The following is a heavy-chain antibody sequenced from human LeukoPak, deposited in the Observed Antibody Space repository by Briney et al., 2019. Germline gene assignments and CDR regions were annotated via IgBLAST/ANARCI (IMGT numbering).Heavy chain of an antibody. CDR1: GFTFSSYA. CDR2: ISGSGHTT. V-gene: IGHV3-23*01. Sequence: GGSLKLSCAASGFTFSSYAMVWARQAPGKGLEWVSAISGSGHTTFYGDSVKGRFTISRDNSKNTLYLQMDSLRAEDTALYYCVKRDSNTYPYYFDYWGQGTLVTVSS. CDR3: VKRDSNTYPYYFDY. J-gene: IGHJ4*02. D-gene: IGHD2/OR15-2a*01.